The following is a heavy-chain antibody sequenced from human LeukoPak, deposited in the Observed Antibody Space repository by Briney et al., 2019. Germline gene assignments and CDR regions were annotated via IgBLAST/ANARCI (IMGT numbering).Heavy chain of an antibody. CDR3: ARCFRVWGAWRSSENYGSGSYPNYYYYYYMDV. CDR1: GYTFTDYY. Sequence: ASVKVSCKASGYTFTDYYMHWVRQAPGQGLEWMGWINPNSGGTNYAQKFQGRVTMTRNTSISTAYMELSSLRSEDTAVYYCARCFRVWGAWRSSENYGSGSYPNYYYYYYMDVWGKGTTVTISS. CDR2: INPNSGGT. D-gene: IGHD3-10*01. J-gene: IGHJ6*03. V-gene: IGHV1-2*02.